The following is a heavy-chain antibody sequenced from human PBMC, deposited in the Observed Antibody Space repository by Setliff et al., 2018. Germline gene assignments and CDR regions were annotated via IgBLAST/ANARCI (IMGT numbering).Heavy chain of an antibody. CDR3: ASSRDYNFWSGYYSPLDY. J-gene: IGHJ4*02. V-gene: IGHV1-69*13. D-gene: IGHD3-3*01. CDR2: IIPIFDTA. Sequence: SVKVSCKASGGTFSSYAISWVRQAPGQGLEWMGGIIPIFDTANYAQKFQGRVTITADESTSTAYMELSSLRSEDTAVYYCASSRDYNFWSGYYSPLDYWGQGTLVTVSS. CDR1: GGTFSSYA.